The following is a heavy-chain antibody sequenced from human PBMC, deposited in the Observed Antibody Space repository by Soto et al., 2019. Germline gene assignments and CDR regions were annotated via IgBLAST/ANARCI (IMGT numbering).Heavy chain of an antibody. V-gene: IGHV3-74*01. J-gene: IGHJ5*02. CDR1: GFTFSSYW. CDR2: INSDGSST. D-gene: IGHD2-2*01. CDR3: ERDGAYCSSTSCYFDWFDP. Sequence: GALLLSCSASGFTFSSYWMHWVRQAPGKGLVWVSRINSDGSSTSYADSVKGRFTISRDNAKNTLYLQMNSLRAEDTAVYYCERDGAYCSSTSCYFDWFDPWGQGTLVTVYS.